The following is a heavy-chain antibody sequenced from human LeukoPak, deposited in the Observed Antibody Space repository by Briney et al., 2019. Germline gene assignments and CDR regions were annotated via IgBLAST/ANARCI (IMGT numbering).Heavy chain of an antibody. CDR1: GGSFSGYY. J-gene: IGHJ6*03. D-gene: IGHD3-10*01. CDR3: ARCSTIRSFGEDYSYYMDV. V-gene: IGHV4-34*01. Sequence: SETLSLTCAVYGGSFSGYYWSWIRQPPGKGLEWIGEINHSGSTNYNPSLKSRVTISVDTAKNQFSLKLNSVTAADTAVYFGARCSTIRSFGEDYSYYMDVWGKGTTVTVSS. CDR2: INHSGST.